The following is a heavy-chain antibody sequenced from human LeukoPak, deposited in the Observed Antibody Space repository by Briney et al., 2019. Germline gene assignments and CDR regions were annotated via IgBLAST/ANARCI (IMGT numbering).Heavy chain of an antibody. V-gene: IGHV4-59*01. J-gene: IGHJ4*02. D-gene: IGHD3-10*01. CDR1: GGSFSGYY. CDR2: MYYSGSS. Sequence: SETLSLTCAVYGGSFSGYYWSWIRQPPGKGLEWIGYMYYSGSSNYNPSPKSRVTISVDTSKNQFSLKLNSVTAADTAVYYCARAHRGYGSGSPAFDYWGQGTLVTVSS. CDR3: ARAHRGYGSGSPAFDY.